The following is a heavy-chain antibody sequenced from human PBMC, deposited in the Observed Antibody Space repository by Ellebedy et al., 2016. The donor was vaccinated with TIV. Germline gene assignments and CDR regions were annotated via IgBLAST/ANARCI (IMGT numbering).Heavy chain of an antibody. V-gene: IGHV3-7*01. D-gene: IGHD4-17*01. J-gene: IGHJ3*02. CDR3: ATDGSYGDYLSPTHAFVI. CDR1: RFSFSSYW. Sequence: GGSLRLSCAASRFSFSSYWMSWVRQPPGKGLEWVANINQDGSEKYYVDSVKGRFTISRDNAKNSLYLQMNSLRAEDTAVYYCATDGSYGDYLSPTHAFVIWGQGTMVTVSS. CDR2: INQDGSEK.